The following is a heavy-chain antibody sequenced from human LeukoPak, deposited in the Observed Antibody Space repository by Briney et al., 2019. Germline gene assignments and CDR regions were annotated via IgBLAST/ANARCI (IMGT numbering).Heavy chain of an antibody. CDR1: GGSIGSGSYY. CDR3: ARSGLYYDFWSGYYTDRYWFDP. V-gene: IGHV4-39*01. D-gene: IGHD3-3*01. Sequence: PSETLSLTCTVSGGSIGSGSYYWGWIRQPPGKGLEWIGSIYYSGSTYYNPSLKSRVTISVDTSKNQFSLKLSSVTAADTAVHYCARSGLYYDFWSGYYTDRYWFDPWGQGTLVTVSS. J-gene: IGHJ5*02. CDR2: IYYSGST.